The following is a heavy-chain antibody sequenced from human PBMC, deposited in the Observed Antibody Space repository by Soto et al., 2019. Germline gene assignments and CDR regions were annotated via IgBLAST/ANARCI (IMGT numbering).Heavy chain of an antibody. J-gene: IGHJ5*02. CDR3: ARAPAGYNWFDP. V-gene: IGHV4-34*01. CDR2: INHSGST. CDR1: GGSFSGYY. D-gene: IGHD3-10*01. Sequence: PSETLSLTCAVYGGSFSGYYWSWIRQPPGKGLEWIGEINHSGSTNYNPSLKSRVTMSVDTSKNQFSLKLSSVTAADTAVYYCARAPAGYNWFDPWGQGTLVTVSS.